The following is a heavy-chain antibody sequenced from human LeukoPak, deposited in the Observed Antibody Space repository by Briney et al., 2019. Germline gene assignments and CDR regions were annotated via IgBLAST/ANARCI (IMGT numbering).Heavy chain of an antibody. CDR2: IQNSART. V-gene: IGHV4-61*01. CDR1: VGSVDSGSYF. Sequence: SETLSLTCTVSVGSVDSGSYFWSWVRQPPGKGLEWIGYIQNSARTNYNPSLESRVTISVDSSKDQFSLRLSSVTAADTAVYYCATDYSNFYGMDVWGQGTTVTVSS. CDR3: ATDYSNFYGMDV. J-gene: IGHJ6*02. D-gene: IGHD4-11*01.